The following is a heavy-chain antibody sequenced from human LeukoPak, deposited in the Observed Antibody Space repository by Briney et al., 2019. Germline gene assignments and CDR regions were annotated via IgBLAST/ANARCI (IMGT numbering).Heavy chain of an antibody. Sequence: ASVKVSCKASVYTFTGFYMHWVRQAPGQGLEWMGWVNPNSGGTNYAQKFQGRVTMTRDTSISTAYMELSSLRSDDTAVYYCARVVGGNYYGSETDDYWGQGTLVTVSS. D-gene: IGHD3-10*01. CDR1: VYTFTGFY. CDR3: ARVVGGNYYGSETDDY. V-gene: IGHV1-2*02. J-gene: IGHJ4*02. CDR2: VNPNSGGT.